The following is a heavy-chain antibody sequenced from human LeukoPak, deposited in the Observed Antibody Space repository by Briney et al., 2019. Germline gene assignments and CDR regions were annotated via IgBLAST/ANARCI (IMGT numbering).Heavy chain of an antibody. CDR1: GYTFTGYY. J-gene: IGHJ3*02. D-gene: IGHD3-9*01. CDR2: INPSGGST. Sequence: GASVKVSCKASGYTFTGYYMHWVRQAPGQGLEWMGWINPSGGSTTYAQNFQGRLTMTSATSTSTVYMELSSLRSEDTAVYYCARSSAYYNEADIWGQGTMITVSS. CDR3: ARSSAYYNEADI. V-gene: IGHV1-46*01.